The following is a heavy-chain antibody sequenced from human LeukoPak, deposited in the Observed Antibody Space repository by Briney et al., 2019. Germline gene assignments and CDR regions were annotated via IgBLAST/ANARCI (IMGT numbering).Heavy chain of an antibody. CDR1: GFTFSSYG. Sequence: GGSLRLSCAASGFTFSSYGMHWVRQAPGKGLEWVAFIRYDGSNTDYADSVKGRFTISRDNAKNSLYLQMNSLRAEDTAVYYCARDLGYSGSYSGTDYWGQGTLVTVSS. J-gene: IGHJ4*02. CDR3: ARDLGYSGSYSGTDY. V-gene: IGHV3-30*02. CDR2: IRYDGSNT. D-gene: IGHD1-26*01.